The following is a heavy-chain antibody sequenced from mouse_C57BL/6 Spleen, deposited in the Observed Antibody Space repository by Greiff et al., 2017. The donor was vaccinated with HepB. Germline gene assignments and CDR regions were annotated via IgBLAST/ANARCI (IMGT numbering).Heavy chain of an antibody. V-gene: IGHV1-64*01. CDR1: GYTFTSYW. CDR3: ARGERAWFAY. CDR2: IHPNSGST. Sequence: QVQLLQPGAELVKPGASVKLSCKASGYTFTSYWMHWVKQRPGQGLEWIGMIHPNSGSTNYNEKFKSKATLTVDKSSSTAYMQLSSLTSEDSAVYYCARGERAWFAYWGQGTLVTVSA. J-gene: IGHJ3*01.